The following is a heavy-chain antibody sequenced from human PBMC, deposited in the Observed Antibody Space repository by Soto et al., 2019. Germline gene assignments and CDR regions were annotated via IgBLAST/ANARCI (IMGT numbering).Heavy chain of an antibody. J-gene: IGHJ6*02. Sequence: QVQLVQSGAEVKKPGASVKVSCKASGYTFAHYGIGWVRQAPGQGLEWVGWISAYNGNTHHAQNVQGRVTMNTDTSTSTDYLELRSLRSDDTAVDYCARGGQECSSTGCSYLYDGMDVWGQGTTVTVSS. V-gene: IGHV1-18*01. CDR1: GYTFAHYG. D-gene: IGHD2-2*01. CDR3: ARGGQECSSTGCSYLYDGMDV. CDR2: ISAYNGNT.